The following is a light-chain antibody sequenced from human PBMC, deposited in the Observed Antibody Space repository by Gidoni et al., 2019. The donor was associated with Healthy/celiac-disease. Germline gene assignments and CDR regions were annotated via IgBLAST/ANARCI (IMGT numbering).Light chain of an antibody. CDR1: QSVSSY. V-gene: IGKV3-11*01. J-gene: IGKJ4*01. CDR2: DAS. CDR3: QQRSNWPLT. Sequence: DTVFTQPPATLSLSPGERATLSCRASQSVSSYLAWYQQKPGQAPRLLIYDASNRATGIPARFSGSGSGTDFTLTISSLEPEDFAVYYCQQRSNWPLTFGGGTKVEIK.